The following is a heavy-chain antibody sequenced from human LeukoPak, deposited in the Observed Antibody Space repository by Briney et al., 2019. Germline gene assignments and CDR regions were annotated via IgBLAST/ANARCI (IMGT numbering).Heavy chain of an antibody. CDR3: ARWMTTVITTDY. J-gene: IGHJ4*02. V-gene: IGHV1-2*02. Sequence: ASVKVSCKASGDTFHGDYLHWVRQAPGPGLEWMGWINPNSGGTNYAQKFQGRVTMTRDTSISTAYMELSRLRSDDTAVYYCARWMTTVITTDYWGQGTLVTVSS. CDR2: INPNSGGT. D-gene: IGHD4-11*01. CDR1: GDTFHGDY.